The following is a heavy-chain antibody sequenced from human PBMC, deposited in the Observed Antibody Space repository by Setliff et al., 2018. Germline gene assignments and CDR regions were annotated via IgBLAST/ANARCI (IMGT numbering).Heavy chain of an antibody. J-gene: IGHJ4*02. D-gene: IGHD2-2*01. CDR3: ARGPLDFVVAPPAAKFDF. CDR1: GYTFTNFG. CDR2: IITSTGKT. V-gene: IGHV1-18*01. Sequence: ASVKVSCKASGYTFTNFGFHWLRQAPGQGLEWMAMIITSTGKTSYAQKFQGRVTVTTDTYTGTGYMELRSLRSDDTAMYFCARGPLDFVVAPPAAKFDFWGQGTLVTVSS.